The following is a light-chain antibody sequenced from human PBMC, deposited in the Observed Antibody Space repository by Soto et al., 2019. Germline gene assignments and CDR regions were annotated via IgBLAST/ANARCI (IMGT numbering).Light chain of an antibody. Sequence: QSALTQPASLSGSPGQSITISCTGTSSDIGAYDYVSWFQQHPGKAPKLMISEVNNRPSGVSNRFSGSKSGNTAYLTISGLQVEDEAEYYCCSYAGSYTNWVFGGGTKVTVL. CDR2: EVN. J-gene: IGLJ3*02. CDR3: CSYAGSYTNWV. V-gene: IGLV2-14*01. CDR1: SSDIGAYDY.